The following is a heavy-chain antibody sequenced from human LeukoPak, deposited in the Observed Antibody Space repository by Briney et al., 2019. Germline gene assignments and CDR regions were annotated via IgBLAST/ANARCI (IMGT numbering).Heavy chain of an antibody. CDR2: ITGSGGNT. D-gene: IGHD1-26*01. CDR3: ARVSRMLGTSTLDN. J-gene: IGHJ4*02. CDR1: GFTFSTYA. V-gene: IGHV3-23*01. Sequence: GGSLRLSCAASGFTFSTYAMNWVRQAPGKGLEWVSAITGSGGNTYYADSVKGRFTISRDNSKNTLYLHMNTLRAEDTAVYYCARVSRMLGTSTLDNWGQGTLVTVSS.